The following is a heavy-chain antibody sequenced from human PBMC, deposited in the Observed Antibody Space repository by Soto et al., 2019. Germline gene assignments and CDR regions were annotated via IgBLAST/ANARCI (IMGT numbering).Heavy chain of an antibody. CDR2: ISGNGGST. J-gene: IGHJ3*02. Sequence: EVQLLESGGGLVQPGGSLRLSCAASGFTFSSYAMSWVRQAPGKGLEWVSAISGNGGSTYYADSVKGRFTISSDNPKNSRDLELNRVCAEDTAVYYCAKGVRSVVPADIGSFDIWGRGTTVTVSS. CDR1: GFTFSSYA. D-gene: IGHD2-2*01. V-gene: IGHV3-23*01. CDR3: AKGVRSVVPADIGSFDI.